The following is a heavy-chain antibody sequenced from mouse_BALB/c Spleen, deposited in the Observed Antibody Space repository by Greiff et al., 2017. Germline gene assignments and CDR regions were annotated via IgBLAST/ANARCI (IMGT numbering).Heavy chain of an antibody. Sequence: VQLQQSGPGLVAPSQSLSITCTVSGFSLTSYGVHWVRQPPGKGLEWLGVIWAGGSTNYNSALMSRLSISKDNSKSQVFLKMNSLQTDDTAMYYCARDYGNSWYFDVWGAGTTVTVSS. CDR1: GFSLTSYG. CDR3: ARDYGNSWYFDV. CDR2: IWAGGST. V-gene: IGHV2-9*02. J-gene: IGHJ1*01. D-gene: IGHD2-1*01.